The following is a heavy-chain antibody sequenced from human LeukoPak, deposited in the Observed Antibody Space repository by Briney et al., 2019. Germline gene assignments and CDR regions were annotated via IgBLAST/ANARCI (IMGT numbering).Heavy chain of an antibody. D-gene: IGHD6-13*01. CDR2: INHSGST. Sequence: SETLSLTCTVSGGSISSYYWSWIRQPPGKGLEWIGEINHSGSTNYNPSLKSRVTISVDTSKNQFSLKLSSVTAADTAVYYCARHPEGGAAARFDPWGQGTLVTVSS. V-gene: IGHV4-34*01. CDR1: GGSISSYY. CDR3: ARHPEGGAAARFDP. J-gene: IGHJ5*02.